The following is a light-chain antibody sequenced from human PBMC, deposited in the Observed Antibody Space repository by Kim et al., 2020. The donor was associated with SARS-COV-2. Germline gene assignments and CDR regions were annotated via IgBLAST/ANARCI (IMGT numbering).Light chain of an antibody. CDR1: SIGGKG. V-gene: IGLV3-21*04. CDR2: YDS. Sequence: PGKTARLTCGENSIGGKGVHWYQGKPGQAPVLVISYDSDRPSGIPERFSGSNAGNTATLTISRVEAGDEADYYCQVWDSSSDHRVVFGGGTQLTVL. J-gene: IGLJ2*01. CDR3: QVWDSSSDHRVV.